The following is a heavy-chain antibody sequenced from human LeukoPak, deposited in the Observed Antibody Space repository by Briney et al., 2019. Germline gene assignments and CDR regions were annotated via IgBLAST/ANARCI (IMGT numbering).Heavy chain of an antibody. J-gene: IGHJ4*02. CDR3: ATYSGYDQVFDY. CDR2: IYPGDSET. D-gene: IGHD5-12*01. CDR1: GYSFASYW. V-gene: IGHV5-51*01. Sequence: GESLKISCKVSGYSFASYWIAWVRQKSGKGLEWMGIIYPGDSETTYSPSFQGLVIISVDKSINTAYLQWSSLKASDTAMYYCATYSGYDQVFDYWGQGAMVTVSS.